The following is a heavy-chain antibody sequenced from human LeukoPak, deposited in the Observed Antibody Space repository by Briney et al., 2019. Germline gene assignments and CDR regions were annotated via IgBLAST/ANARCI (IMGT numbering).Heavy chain of an antibody. CDR3: AKGGSSSSPYYYYYMDV. Sequence: GGSLRLSCAASGFTFSSCAMSWVRQAPGKGLEWVSAISGSGGSTYYADSVKGRFTISRDNSKNTLYLQMNSLRAEDTAVYYCAKGGSSSSPYYYYYMDVWGKGTTVTVSS. CDR2: ISGSGGST. V-gene: IGHV3-23*01. J-gene: IGHJ6*03. CDR1: GFTFSSCA. D-gene: IGHD6-6*01.